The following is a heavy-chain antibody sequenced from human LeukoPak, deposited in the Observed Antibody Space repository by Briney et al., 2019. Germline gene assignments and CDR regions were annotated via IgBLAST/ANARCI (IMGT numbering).Heavy chain of an antibody. CDR2: INPNSGGT. CDR1: GGTFSSYA. CDR3: ARGLIVVVVAATLVGMDV. D-gene: IGHD2-15*01. Sequence: ASVKVSCKASGGTFSSYAISWVRQAPGQGLEWMGRINPNSGGTNYAQKFQGRVTMTRDTSISTAYMELSRLKSDDTAVYYCARGLIVVVVAATLVGMDVWGQGTTVTVSS. J-gene: IGHJ6*02. V-gene: IGHV1-2*06.